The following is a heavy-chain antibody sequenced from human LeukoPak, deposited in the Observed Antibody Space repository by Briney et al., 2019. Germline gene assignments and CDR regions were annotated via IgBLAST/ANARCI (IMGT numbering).Heavy chain of an antibody. CDR3: AKGASYYYDSRGQIDY. V-gene: IGHV3-11*01. J-gene: IGHJ4*02. Sequence: GGSLRLSCAASGFTFSDYYMSWIRQAPGKGLEWVSYISSSGSTLYYADSVKGRITISRDNAKNSLYLQMNSLRAEDTAVYYCAKGASYYYDSRGQIDYWGQGTLVTVSS. CDR2: ISSSGSTL. CDR1: GFTFSDYY. D-gene: IGHD3-22*01.